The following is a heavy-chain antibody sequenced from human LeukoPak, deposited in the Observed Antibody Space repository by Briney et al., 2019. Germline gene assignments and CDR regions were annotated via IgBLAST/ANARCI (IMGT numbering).Heavy chain of an antibody. CDR3: AREQSYGEVNWFDP. Sequence: GGSLRLSCAASGFTFSGYPMHWVRQAPGKGLEWVAVISYDGSNKYYADSVKGRFTISRDNSKNTLYLQMSSLRVEDTAVYYCAREQSYGEVNWFDPWGQGTLVIVSS. V-gene: IGHV3-30-3*01. CDR1: GFTFSGYP. J-gene: IGHJ5*02. D-gene: IGHD1-26*01. CDR2: ISYDGSNK.